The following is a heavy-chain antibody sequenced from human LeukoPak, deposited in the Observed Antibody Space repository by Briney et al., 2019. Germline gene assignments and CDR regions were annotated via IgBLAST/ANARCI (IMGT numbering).Heavy chain of an antibody. V-gene: IGHV1-69*04. Sequence: SVKVSCKASGGTFSSYAISWVRQAPGQGLEWMGRIIPILGIANYAQKFQGRVTITVDKSTSTAYMELSSLRSEDTAVYYCARDRGEGYCSGGSCRDTYYYYGMDVWGQGTTVTVSS. D-gene: IGHD2-15*01. CDR1: GGTFSSYA. CDR3: ARDRGEGYCSGGSCRDTYYYYGMDV. CDR2: IIPILGIA. J-gene: IGHJ6*02.